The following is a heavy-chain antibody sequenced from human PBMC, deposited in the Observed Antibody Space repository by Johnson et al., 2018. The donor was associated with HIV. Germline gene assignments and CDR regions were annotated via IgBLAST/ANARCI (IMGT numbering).Heavy chain of an antibody. CDR2: ISYDGSNK. CDR3: ARVYSSSSAHAFDI. D-gene: IGHD6-6*01. CDR1: GFTFRSYA. Sequence: QVQLVESGGGVVQPGGSLRLSCSASGFTFRSYAMHWVRQAPGKGLEWVAVISYDGSNKYYADSVKGRFTISRDNSKNTLYLQMNSLRAEDTAVYYCARVYSSSSAHAFDIWGQGTMVTVSS. J-gene: IGHJ3*02. V-gene: IGHV3-30*19.